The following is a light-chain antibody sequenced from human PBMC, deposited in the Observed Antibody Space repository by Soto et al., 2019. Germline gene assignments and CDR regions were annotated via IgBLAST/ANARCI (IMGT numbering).Light chain of an antibody. Sequence: ETVLTQSPGTLSLSPGEGATLSCRASQSVCSNCLAWYQQKPGQAPRLLIFGAYGRATGIPDTFSGSGSGIDFPLTLSRLEPEELAVYYCQHYGTTPWTFGQGTKVEI. CDR1: QSVCSNC. J-gene: IGKJ1*01. CDR3: QHYGTTPWT. V-gene: IGKV3-20*01. CDR2: GAY.